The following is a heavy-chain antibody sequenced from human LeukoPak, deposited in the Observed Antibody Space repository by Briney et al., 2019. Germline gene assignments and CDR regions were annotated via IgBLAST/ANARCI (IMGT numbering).Heavy chain of an antibody. Sequence: GGSLRLSCAASGFTVSSNYMSWVRQAPGKGLEWVSVIYSGGSTYYADSVKGRFTISRDNSKNTLYLQMNSLRAEDTAVYYCARGYCSSTSCYDHPWGQRTLVTVSS. D-gene: IGHD2-2*01. CDR1: GFTVSSNY. V-gene: IGHV3-66*01. J-gene: IGHJ5*02. CDR3: ARGYCSSTSCYDHP. CDR2: IYSGGST.